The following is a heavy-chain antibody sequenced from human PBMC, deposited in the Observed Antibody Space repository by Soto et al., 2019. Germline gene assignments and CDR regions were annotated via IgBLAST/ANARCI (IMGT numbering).Heavy chain of an antibody. CDR2: MNPDSGDT. Sequence: QVQLVQSGAEVKKPGASVKVSCEASGYPFSAFDINWVRQAGGQGLEWMGWMNPDSGDTAFAQRFQDRITMTRSTSMSSVYRELGRLTSDDTAVYFCVRQPGGVATPGDDYWGEGTLVTVSS. J-gene: IGHJ4*02. CDR1: GYPFSAFD. D-gene: IGHD2-15*01. V-gene: IGHV1-8*01. CDR3: VRQPGGVATPGDDY.